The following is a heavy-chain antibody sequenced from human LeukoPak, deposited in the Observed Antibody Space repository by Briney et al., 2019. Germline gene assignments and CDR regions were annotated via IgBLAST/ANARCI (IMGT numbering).Heavy chain of an antibody. V-gene: IGHV5-51*01. D-gene: IGHD2-8*01. Sequence: GESLKISCKASGNNYWIGWVRQMPGKGLEWMGIIYFGDSDTRYSPSFQVQVTISVDKSISTAYLQWSSLRASDTAIYFCARHSYGLDYWGQGTLVTVSS. CDR1: GNNYW. CDR2: IYFGDSDT. J-gene: IGHJ4*02. CDR3: ARHSYGLDY.